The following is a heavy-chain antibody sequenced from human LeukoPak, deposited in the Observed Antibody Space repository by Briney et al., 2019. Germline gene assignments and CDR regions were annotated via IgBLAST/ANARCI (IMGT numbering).Heavy chain of an antibody. CDR1: GFIFSNYG. CDR2: ISFDGSEE. J-gene: IGHJ4*02. Sequence: GGSLRLSCAASGFIFSNYGMHWVRQAPGKGLEWVAVISFDGSEEYYVDSVKGRFTISRDNSKNTLYLQMISLRVEDTAVYYCATDRAPAAGKIVGYFDYWGQGSLVTVSS. V-gene: IGHV3-30*03. D-gene: IGHD6-13*01. CDR3: ATDRAPAAGKIVGYFDY.